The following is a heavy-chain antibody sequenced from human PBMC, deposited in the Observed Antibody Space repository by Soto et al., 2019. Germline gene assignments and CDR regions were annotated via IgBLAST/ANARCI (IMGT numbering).Heavy chain of an antibody. Sequence: QVQLQESGPGLVKPSQTLSLTCTVSGGSISSGGYYWSWIRQHPGKGLEWIGYIYYSGSTYYNPSLKSRVTISVDTSKNQFSLKLSSVTAADTALYYCARVRIAARTGAYGMDVWGQGTTVTVSS. V-gene: IGHV4-31*03. CDR1: GGSISSGGYY. J-gene: IGHJ6*02. CDR2: IYYSGST. CDR3: ARVRIAARTGAYGMDV. D-gene: IGHD6-6*01.